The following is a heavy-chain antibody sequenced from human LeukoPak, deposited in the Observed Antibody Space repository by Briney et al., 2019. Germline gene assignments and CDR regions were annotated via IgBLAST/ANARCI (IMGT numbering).Heavy chain of an antibody. D-gene: IGHD2-8*02. J-gene: IGHJ5*02. CDR1: GGSISSGGYS. V-gene: IGHV4-30-2*01. Sequence: SETLSLTCAVSGGSISSGGYSWSWIRQPPGKGLEWIGYIYHSGSTYYNPSLKSRVTISVDRSKNQFSLKLSSVTAADTAVYYCARAGGVIPQAPWFDPWGQGTLVTVSS. CDR2: IYHSGST. CDR3: ARAGGVIPQAPWFDP.